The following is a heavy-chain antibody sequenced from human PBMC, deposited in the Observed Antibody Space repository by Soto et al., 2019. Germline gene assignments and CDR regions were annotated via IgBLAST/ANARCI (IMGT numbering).Heavy chain of an antibody. Sequence: SVKVSCKASGGTFSSYAISWVRQAPGQGLEWMGGIIPIFGTANYAQKFQGRVTITADESTSTAYMELSSLRSEDTAVYYCARDKSRYSGSYYIFDYWGQGTLVTVSS. CDR2: IIPIFGTA. CDR1: GGTFSSYA. CDR3: ARDKSRYSGSYYIFDY. V-gene: IGHV1-69*13. J-gene: IGHJ4*02. D-gene: IGHD1-26*01.